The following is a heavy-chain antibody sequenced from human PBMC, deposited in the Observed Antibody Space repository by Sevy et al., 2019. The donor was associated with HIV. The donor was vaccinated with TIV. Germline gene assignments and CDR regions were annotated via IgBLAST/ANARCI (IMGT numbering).Heavy chain of an antibody. CDR2: ISWNSGSI. V-gene: IGHV3-9*01. Sequence: GGSLRLSCAASGFTFDDYAMHWVRQAPGKGLEWVSGISWNSGSIGYADSVKGRFTISRDNAKNSLYLQMNSLRAEDTALYYCARGSPYGDYAALFDYWGQGTLVTVSS. D-gene: IGHD4-17*01. CDR1: GFTFDDYA. CDR3: ARGSPYGDYAALFDY. J-gene: IGHJ4*02.